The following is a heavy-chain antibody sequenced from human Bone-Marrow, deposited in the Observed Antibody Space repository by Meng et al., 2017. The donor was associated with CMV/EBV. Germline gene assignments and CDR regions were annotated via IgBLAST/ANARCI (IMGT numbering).Heavy chain of an antibody. CDR3: ARVIRGYERVDY. CDR2: INPNSGGT. CDR1: GYTFTGYY. J-gene: IGHJ4*02. V-gene: IGHV1-2*02. D-gene: IGHD3-10*01. Sequence: ASVKVSCKASGYTFTGYYMHWVRQAPGQGLEWMGWINPNSGGTNYAQKFQGRVTMTRDTSISAAYMELSRLRSDDTAVYYCARVIRGYERVDYWGQGTLVTVSS.